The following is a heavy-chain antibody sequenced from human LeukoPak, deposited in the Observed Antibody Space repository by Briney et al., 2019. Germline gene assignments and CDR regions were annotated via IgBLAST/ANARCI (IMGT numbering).Heavy chain of an antibody. CDR2: IRFDGSNT. V-gene: IGHV3-30*02. Sequence: GGSLRLSCAASGFTFSSYGIHWVRQAPGKGLEWVAFIRFDGSNTYYADSVKDRFIISRDNSKNTLYLQMNSLRAEDTAVHYCAKRTYYYDSSGLSSDYWGQGTLVTVSS. D-gene: IGHD3-22*01. CDR1: GFTFSSYG. J-gene: IGHJ4*02. CDR3: AKRTYYYDSSGLSSDY.